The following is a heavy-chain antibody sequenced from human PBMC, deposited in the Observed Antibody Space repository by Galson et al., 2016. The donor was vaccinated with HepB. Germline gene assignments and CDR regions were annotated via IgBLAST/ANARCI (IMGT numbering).Heavy chain of an antibody. CDR2: IRSEAYGETT. CDR1: GFLFGDHA. V-gene: IGHV3-49*03. J-gene: IGHJ4*02. CDR3: TRGGGTGTTEADY. Sequence: SLRLSCATSGFLFGDHAMSWYRQAPGKGLEWLSFIRSEAYGETTEYAASVRDRFTISRDDSTSTAYLQMNSLKTDDTAIYYCTRGGGTGTTEADYWGQGTLVTVSS. D-gene: IGHD1-7*01.